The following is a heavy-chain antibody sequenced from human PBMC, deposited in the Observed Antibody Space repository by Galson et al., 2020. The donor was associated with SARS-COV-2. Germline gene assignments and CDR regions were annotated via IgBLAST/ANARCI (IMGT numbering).Heavy chain of an antibody. Sequence: ASVKVSCKASGYTFTNYYMHWVRQAPGRGLEWMGIINPSGGTKAYAQKFQGRVTMTRDTSTSTVYMELSSLRSEDTAVYYCARVYYYDSSEDYYGIDVWGQGTTVTVSS. V-gene: IGHV1-46*03. D-gene: IGHD3-22*01. CDR1: GYTFTNYY. CDR2: INPSGGTK. J-gene: IGHJ6*02. CDR3: ARVYYYDSSEDYYGIDV.